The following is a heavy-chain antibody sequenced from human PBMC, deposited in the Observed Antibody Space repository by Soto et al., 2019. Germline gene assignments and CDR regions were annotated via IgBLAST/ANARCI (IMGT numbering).Heavy chain of an antibody. CDR2: IYYSGST. Sequence: SETLSLTCTVSGGSISSSSYYRGWIRQPPGKGLEWIGSIYYSGSTYYNPSLKSRVTISVDTSKNQFSLKLSSVTAADTAVYYCARRNRRNWFDPWGQGTLVTVSS. CDR1: GGSISSSSYY. CDR3: ARRNRRNWFDP. J-gene: IGHJ5*02. V-gene: IGHV4-39*01.